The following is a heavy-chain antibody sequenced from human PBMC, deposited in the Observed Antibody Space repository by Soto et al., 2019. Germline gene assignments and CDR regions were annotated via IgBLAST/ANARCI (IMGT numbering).Heavy chain of an antibody. J-gene: IGHJ3*02. CDR2: ISSSSSTI. D-gene: IGHD3-22*01. CDR1: GFTFSSYW. V-gene: IGHV3-48*02. CDR3: ARDRGEGYYDSSGYANYAFDI. Sequence: EVQLVESGGGLVQPGGSLRLSCAASGFTFSSYWMHWVRQAPGKGLVWVSYISSSSSTIYYADSVKGRFTISRDIAKNSLSLQMNSLRDEDTAVYYCARDRGEGYYDSSGYANYAFDIWGQGTMVTVSS.